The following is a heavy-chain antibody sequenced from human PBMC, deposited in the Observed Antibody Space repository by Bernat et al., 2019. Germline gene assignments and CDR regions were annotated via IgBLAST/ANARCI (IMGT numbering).Heavy chain of an antibody. CDR1: GFTFSSYS. D-gene: IGHD3-10*01. V-gene: IGHV3-21*01. CDR3: ARGPLGEPPHDY. CDR2: ISGGSSYI. J-gene: IGHJ4*02. Sequence: EVQLVESGGGLVKPGGSLRLSCVGSGFTFSSYSMNWVRQAPGKGLEWVSSISGGSSYIYYAESMKGRFTISRDNAKNSLYLQMDSLRAEDTAVYFCARGPLGEPPHDYWGQGTLVTVSS.